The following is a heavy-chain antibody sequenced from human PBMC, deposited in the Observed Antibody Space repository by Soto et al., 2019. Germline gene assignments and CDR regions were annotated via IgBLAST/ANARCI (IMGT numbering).Heavy chain of an antibody. CDR2: ISGSGGST. Sequence: EVQLLESGGGLVQPGGSLRLSCAASGFTFSSYAMSWVRQAPGKGLEWVSAISGSGGSTYYADSVKGRFTISRDNSKNTLYLQMNSLRAEDTAVYYCAKERAMTTVTTRYFDLWGRGTLVTVSS. V-gene: IGHV3-23*01. CDR3: AKERAMTTVTTRYFDL. CDR1: GFTFSSYA. J-gene: IGHJ2*01. D-gene: IGHD4-17*01.